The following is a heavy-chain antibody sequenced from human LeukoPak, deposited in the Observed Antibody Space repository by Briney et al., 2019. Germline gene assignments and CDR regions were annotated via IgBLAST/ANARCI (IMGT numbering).Heavy chain of an antibody. D-gene: IGHD5-24*01. CDR2: LSAGGDFT. CDR1: GFTFSSYA. Sequence: PGGSLRLSCAASGFTFSSYAMYWVRQAPGKGLEWVSGLSAGGDFTYYADSVKGRFTISRDNSKYTLYMEMNSLRVEDTAVYYCAKRGNTISFFDPWGQGTLVTVSS. V-gene: IGHV3-23*01. J-gene: IGHJ5*02. CDR3: AKRGNTISFFDP.